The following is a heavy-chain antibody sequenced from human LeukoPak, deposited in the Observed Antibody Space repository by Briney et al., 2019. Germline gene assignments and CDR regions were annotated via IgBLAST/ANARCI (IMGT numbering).Heavy chain of an antibody. Sequence: PGGSLRLSCAASGFTFSSSGMHWVRQAPGKGLEWVAFIRYGGSHKYYADSVKGRFTISRDNPKNTLFLQMNSLRPEDTAVYYCAKEASRGSSFAYTPIEKPYYLDYWGQGTLVTVSS. CDR2: IRYGGSHK. CDR3: AKEASRGSSFAYTPIEKPYYLDY. V-gene: IGHV3-30*02. J-gene: IGHJ4*02. CDR1: GFTFSSSG. D-gene: IGHD5-18*01.